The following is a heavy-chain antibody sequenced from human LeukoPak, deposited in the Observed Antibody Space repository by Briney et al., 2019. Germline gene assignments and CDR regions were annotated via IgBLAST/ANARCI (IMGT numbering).Heavy chain of an antibody. V-gene: IGHV3-23*01. Sequence: GGSLRLSCAASGFTFSSYAMSWVRQAPGKGLEWVSAIGGSVGSTYYADSVKGRFTISRDNSKNTLYPQMNSLRAEDTAVYYCAKRGGYSGYDLLYWGQGTLVTVSS. CDR3: AKRGGYSGYDLLY. CDR1: GFTFSSYA. D-gene: IGHD5-12*01. J-gene: IGHJ4*02. CDR2: IGGSVGST.